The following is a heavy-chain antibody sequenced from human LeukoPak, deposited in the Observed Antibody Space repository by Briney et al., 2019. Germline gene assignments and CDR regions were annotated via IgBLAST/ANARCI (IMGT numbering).Heavy chain of an antibody. D-gene: IGHD6-19*01. CDR1: GYSFTSYW. J-gene: IGHJ4*02. CDR2: IYPGDSDT. Sequence: GESLKISCKGSGYSFTSYWIGWVRQMPGKGLEWMGIIYPGDSDTRYSPSFQGQVTISADKSISTAYLQWSSLKASDTAMHYCARLSIAVAGTGGEFDYWGQGTLVTVSS. CDR3: ARLSIAVAGTGGEFDY. V-gene: IGHV5-51*01.